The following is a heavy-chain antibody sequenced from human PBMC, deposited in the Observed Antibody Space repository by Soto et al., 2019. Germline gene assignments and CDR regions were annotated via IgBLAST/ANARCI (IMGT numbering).Heavy chain of an antibody. D-gene: IGHD1-26*01. V-gene: IGHV3-23*01. CDR2: ISGSGGST. CDR1: GFTFSSYS. Sequence: SGGPLRLSCAASGFTFSSYSMHWVRPAPGKGLEWVSAISGSGGSTYSADSVKGRFTISRYNSQNTMYLQMKRLRAEETGMYYCARLRYSGGSGNFDYWGQGTQVTVSS. J-gene: IGHJ4*02. CDR3: ARLRYSGGSGNFDY.